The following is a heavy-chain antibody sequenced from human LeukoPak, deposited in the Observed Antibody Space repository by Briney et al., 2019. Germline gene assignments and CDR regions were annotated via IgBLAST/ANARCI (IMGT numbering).Heavy chain of an antibody. CDR3: ARLSRLDY. V-gene: IGHV4-34*01. CDR2: INHSGST. Sequence: GSLRLSCAASGFTFSSYAMSWVRQPPGKGLEWIGEINHSGSTNYNPSLKSRVTISVDTSKNQFSLKLSSVTAADTAVYYCARLSRLDYWGQGTLVTVSS. CDR1: GFTFSSYA. J-gene: IGHJ4*02.